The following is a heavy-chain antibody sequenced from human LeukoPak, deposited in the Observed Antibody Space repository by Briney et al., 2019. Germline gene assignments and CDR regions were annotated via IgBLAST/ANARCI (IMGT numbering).Heavy chain of an antibody. CDR2: INPNSGGT. D-gene: IGHD3-22*01. J-gene: IGHJ4*02. Sequence: GASVKVSCKASGSTFTDSYMHWVRQAPGQGLEWMGWINPNSGGTNYAQKFQGRVTMTRDTSISTAYMELSRLRSDDTAVYYCARATSGYYDYFDYWGQGTLVTVSS. V-gene: IGHV1-2*02. CDR1: GSTFTDSY. CDR3: ARATSGYYDYFDY.